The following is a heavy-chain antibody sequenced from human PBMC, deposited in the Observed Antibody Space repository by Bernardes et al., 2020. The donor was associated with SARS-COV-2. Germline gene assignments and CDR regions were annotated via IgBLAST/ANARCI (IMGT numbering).Heavy chain of an antibody. J-gene: IGHJ6*02. D-gene: IGHD3-3*01. Sequence: SETLSLTCTVSGGSISSYYWSWIRQPAGKGLEWIGRIYTSGSTNYNPSLKSRVTMSVDTSKNQFSLKLSSVTAADTAVYYCAREAPSITIFGVVTGYYGMDVWGQGTTVTVSS. CDR1: GGSISSYY. CDR2: IYTSGST. CDR3: AREAPSITIFGVVTGYYGMDV. V-gene: IGHV4-4*07.